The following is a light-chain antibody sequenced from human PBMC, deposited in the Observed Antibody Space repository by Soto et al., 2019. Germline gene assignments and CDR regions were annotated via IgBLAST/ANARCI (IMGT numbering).Light chain of an antibody. V-gene: IGLV2-14*01. Sequence: QSALTQPASVSGSPGQSITISCTGTSSDVGGYNYVSWYQQHPGKAPKLMIFEVSNRPSGVSIRFSGSKSGNTASLTISGLQAEDEADYYCSSYTSSSTRVSGTGTKVTVL. CDR2: EVS. CDR3: SSYTSSSTRV. J-gene: IGLJ1*01. CDR1: SSDVGGYNY.